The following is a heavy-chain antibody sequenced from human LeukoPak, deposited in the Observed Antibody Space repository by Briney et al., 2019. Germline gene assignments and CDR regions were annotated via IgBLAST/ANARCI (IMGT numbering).Heavy chain of an antibody. J-gene: IGHJ4*02. CDR2: LSASGAAT. CDR1: GFTFSSFS. CDR3: AKEDYGDDSWLEVWLFDY. Sequence: GRSLRLSCVASGFTFSSFSMNWVRQAPGKGLEWVSTLSASGAATYYADSVKGRFTISRDNSQNTLYLQMNSLRAEDTAVYYCAKEDYGDDSWLEVWLFDYWGQGTLVTVSS. V-gene: IGHV3-23*01. D-gene: IGHD4-17*01.